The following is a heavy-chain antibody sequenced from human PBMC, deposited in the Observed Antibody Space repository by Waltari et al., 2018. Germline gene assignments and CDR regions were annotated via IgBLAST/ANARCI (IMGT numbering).Heavy chain of an antibody. CDR1: GGTFSSYA. D-gene: IGHD3-10*01. CDR2: IIPIFGTA. J-gene: IGHJ3*02. V-gene: IGHV1-69*14. CDR3: ARDSPGSGDQGDAFDI. Sequence: QVQLVQSVAEVKKPGSSVKVSCKASGGTFSSYAISWVRQAPGQGLEWMGGIIPIFGTANYAQKFQGRVTITADKSTSTAYMELSSLRSEDTAVYYCARDSPGSGDQGDAFDIWGQGTMVTVSS.